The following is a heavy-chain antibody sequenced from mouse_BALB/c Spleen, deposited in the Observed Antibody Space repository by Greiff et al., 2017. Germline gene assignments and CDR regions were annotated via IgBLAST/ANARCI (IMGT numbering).Heavy chain of an antibody. D-gene: IGHD2-10*02. CDR3: ARSGGYGNAWFAY. CDR1: GYTFTDYN. J-gene: IGHJ3*01. V-gene: IGHV1S29*02. CDR2: IYPYNGGT. Sequence: VQLQQSGPELVKPGASVKISCKASGYTFTDYNMHWVKQSHGKSLEWIGYIYPYNGGTGYNQKFKSKATLTVDNSSSTAYMELRSLTSEDSAVYYCARSGGYGNAWFAYWGQGTLVTVSA.